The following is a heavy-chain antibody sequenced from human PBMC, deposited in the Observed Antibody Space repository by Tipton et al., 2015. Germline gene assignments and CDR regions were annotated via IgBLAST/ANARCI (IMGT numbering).Heavy chain of an antibody. CDR1: GGTFSSYA. Sequence: QVQLVQSGAEVKKPGSSVKVSCKASGGTFSSYAISWVRQAPGQGLEWMGGIIPIFGTTNYAQKFQVRVTITADKFTSTAYMDLSSLRSEDTAVYYCARAKRDSNYGYDGMDVWGQGTTVTVSS. V-gene: IGHV1-69*06. J-gene: IGHJ6*02. CDR2: IIPIFGTT. D-gene: IGHD4-11*01. CDR3: ARAKRDSNYGYDGMDV.